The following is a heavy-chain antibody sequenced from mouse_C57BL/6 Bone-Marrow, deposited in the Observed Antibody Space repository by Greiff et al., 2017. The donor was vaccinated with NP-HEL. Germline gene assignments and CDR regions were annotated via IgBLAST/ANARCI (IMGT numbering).Heavy chain of an antibody. D-gene: IGHD1-1*01. CDR2: ISSGGSYT. J-gene: IGHJ3*01. V-gene: IGHV5-6*01. CDR3: ARLYYYGSSSAWFAY. Sequence: EVQLKESGGDLVKPGGSLKLSCAASGFTFSSYGMSWVRQTPDKRLEWVATISSGGSYTYYPDSVKGRFTISRDNAKNTLYLQMSSLKSEDTAMYYCARLYYYGSSSAWFAYWGQGTLVTVSA. CDR1: GFTFSSYG.